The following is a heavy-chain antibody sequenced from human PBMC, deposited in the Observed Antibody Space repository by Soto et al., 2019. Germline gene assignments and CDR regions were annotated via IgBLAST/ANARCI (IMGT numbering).Heavy chain of an antibody. CDR1: GGSFSGYD. V-gene: IGHV4-34*01. Sequence: SETLSLTCAVCGGSFSGYDCSWIRQPPWKGLEWIGEINHSGSTNYNPSLKSRVTISVDTSKNQFSLKLSSVTAADTAVYYCATGRVAAASWVTYYYYYGMDVWGQRTTVALSS. CDR2: INHSGST. CDR3: ATGRVAAASWVTYYYYYGMDV. J-gene: IGHJ6*02. D-gene: IGHD6-13*01.